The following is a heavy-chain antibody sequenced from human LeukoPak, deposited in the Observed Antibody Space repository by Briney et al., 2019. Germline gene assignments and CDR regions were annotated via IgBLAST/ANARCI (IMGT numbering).Heavy chain of an antibody. Sequence: SGGSLRLSCAASGFTFSSYSMTWVRQAPGKGLEWISSISSISTYKFCADSVKGRFTISRDDSENSLYLQMNSLRVEDTAVYYCARSWSNWGSSNWYFDLWGRGTLVTVSS. CDR3: ARSWSNWGSSNWYFDL. CDR2: ISSISTYK. V-gene: IGHV3-21*01. D-gene: IGHD7-27*01. J-gene: IGHJ2*01. CDR1: GFTFSSYS.